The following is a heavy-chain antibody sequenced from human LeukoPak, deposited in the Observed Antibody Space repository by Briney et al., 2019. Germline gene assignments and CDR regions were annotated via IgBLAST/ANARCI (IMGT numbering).Heavy chain of an antibody. Sequence: GGSLRLSCAASGFTFSSYWMSWVRQAPGKGLEWVANIKQDGSEKYYVDSVKGRFTISRDNAKNSLYLQMNSLSAEDTAVYYCARDREIKLLLYYYYYGMDVWGQGTTVTVSS. V-gene: IGHV3-7*01. CDR3: ARDREIKLLLYYYYYGMDV. CDR1: GFTFSSYW. J-gene: IGHJ6*02. CDR2: IKQDGSEK. D-gene: IGHD2-15*01.